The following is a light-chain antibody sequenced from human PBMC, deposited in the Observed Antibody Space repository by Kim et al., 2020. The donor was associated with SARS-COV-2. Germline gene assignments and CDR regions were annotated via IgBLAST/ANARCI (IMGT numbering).Light chain of an antibody. CDR2: DVS. V-gene: IGLV2-14*03. J-gene: IGLJ2*01. Sequence: QSALTQPASVSGSPGQSITMSCTGTSSDVGGYTYVSWYQQYPGKVPKLLIYDVSHRPAGVSNRFSDTKSGNTASLTISGLQAEDEADYYCSSYTGSGTLVFGGGTQLTVL. CDR3: SSYTGSGTLV. CDR1: SSDVGGYTY.